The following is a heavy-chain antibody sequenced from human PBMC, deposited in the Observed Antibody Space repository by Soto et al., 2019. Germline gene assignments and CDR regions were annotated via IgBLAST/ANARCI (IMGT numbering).Heavy chain of an antibody. CDR1: GYTFTSYD. CDR2: MNPNRGNT. V-gene: IGHV1-8*01. Sequence: QVQLVQSGAEGKKPGASVKVSCKASGYTFTSYDINWVRQATGQGLEWLGWMNPNRGNTGYAQKFQGRVNMTRNTSISTAYMELSSLRSEDTGVYYCARELNTKGEDYWGQGTLVTVSS. J-gene: IGHJ4*02. D-gene: IGHD2-8*01. CDR3: ARELNTKGEDY.